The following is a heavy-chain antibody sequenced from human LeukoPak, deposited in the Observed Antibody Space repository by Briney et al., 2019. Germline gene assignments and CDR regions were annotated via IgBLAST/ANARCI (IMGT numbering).Heavy chain of an antibody. CDR1: GYTFTSYD. D-gene: IGHD2-21*02. Sequence: ASVKVSCKASGYTFTSYDINWVRQDPGERIEWIGWMNPNSSNTGYAQKFQGRVTMTRNTSISTAYMELSSLRSEDTAVYYCASSCGGDCYYRAFDIWGQGTMVTVSS. J-gene: IGHJ3*02. CDR2: MNPNSSNT. V-gene: IGHV1-8*01. CDR3: ASSCGGDCYYRAFDI.